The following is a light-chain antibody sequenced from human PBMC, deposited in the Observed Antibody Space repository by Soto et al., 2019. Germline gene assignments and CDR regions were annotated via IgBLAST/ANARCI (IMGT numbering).Light chain of an antibody. CDR1: QSVSSN. J-gene: IGKJ1*01. CDR3: QQYNNWPPWT. CDR2: GAS. Sequence: EIVMTQSPATLSVSPGERATLSCRASQSVSSNLAWYQQKPGQAPRLLIYGASTRATGIPARFSGSGSWTEFTLTISSLQSEDCAVYYCQQYNNWPPWTFGQGTKVEIK. V-gene: IGKV3-15*01.